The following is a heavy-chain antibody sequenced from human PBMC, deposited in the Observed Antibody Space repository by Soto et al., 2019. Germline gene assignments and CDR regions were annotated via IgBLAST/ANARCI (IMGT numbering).Heavy chain of an antibody. D-gene: IGHD6-13*01. J-gene: IGHJ4*02. CDR1: GYTFTSYD. Sequence: ASVKVSCKASGYTFTSYDINWVRQATGQGLEWMGWMNPNSGNTGYAQKFQGRVTMTRNTSISTAYMELSSLRSEDTAVYYCARGTRAAAGLKSIMYYFDYWGQGTLVTVSS. CDR2: MNPNSGNT. CDR3: ARGTRAAAGLKSIMYYFDY. V-gene: IGHV1-8*01.